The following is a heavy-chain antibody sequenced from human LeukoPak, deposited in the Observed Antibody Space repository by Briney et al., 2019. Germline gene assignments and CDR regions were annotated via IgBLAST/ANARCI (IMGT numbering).Heavy chain of an antibody. CDR1: GFTFSSYS. Sequence: PGGSLRLSCAASGFTFSSYSMNWVRQAPGKGLEWVSYISSSSSTIYYADSVKGRFTIPRDNAKNSLYLQMNSLRAEDTAVYYCARRRNYYDSSGYYSWYFDLWGRGTLVTVSS. CDR2: ISSSSSTI. D-gene: IGHD3-22*01. CDR3: ARRRNYYDSSGYYSWYFDL. J-gene: IGHJ2*01. V-gene: IGHV3-48*04.